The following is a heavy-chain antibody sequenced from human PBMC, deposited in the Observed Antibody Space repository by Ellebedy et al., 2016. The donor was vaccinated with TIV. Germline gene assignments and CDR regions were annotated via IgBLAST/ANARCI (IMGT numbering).Heavy chain of an antibody. CDR3: ARVVVVAATIDPPWFDP. V-gene: IGHV4-34*01. J-gene: IGHJ5*02. D-gene: IGHD2-15*01. Sequence: SETLSLXXAVYGGSFSGYYWSWIRQTPGKGLEWIGEINHSGSTNYNPSLKSRVTISVDTSKNQFSLKLNSVTAADTAVYYCARVVVVAATIDPPWFDPWGQGTLVTVSS. CDR1: GGSFSGYY. CDR2: INHSGST.